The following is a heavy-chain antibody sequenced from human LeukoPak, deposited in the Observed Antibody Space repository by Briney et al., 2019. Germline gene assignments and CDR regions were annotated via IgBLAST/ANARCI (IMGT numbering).Heavy chain of an antibody. Sequence: PGRSLRLSCAASGFTFSSYGMHWVRQAPGKGLEWVALISYDGSNKYYADSVKGRFTISRDNSKNTLYLQMNSLRAEDTAVYYCAIERIVGVNWGQGTLVTVSS. CDR2: ISYDGSNK. CDR3: AIERIVGVN. V-gene: IGHV3-30*03. CDR1: GFTFSSYG. D-gene: IGHD3-22*01. J-gene: IGHJ4*02.